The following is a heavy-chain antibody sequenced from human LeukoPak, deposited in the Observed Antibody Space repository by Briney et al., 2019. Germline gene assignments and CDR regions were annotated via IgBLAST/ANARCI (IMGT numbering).Heavy chain of an antibody. CDR2: IFTSGST. J-gene: IGHJ3*02. Sequence: PSQTLSLTCTVSGGSISSGSYYWSWIRQPGGKGLERIGRIFTSGSTNYNPSLKSRFTISVNTAKNQFSLKLRSVTAAHTAVYYCARGNFHYSLFTCYRGDAFDIWGQGTMVTVSS. CDR3: ARGNFHYSLFTCYRGDAFDI. CDR1: GGSISSGSYY. V-gene: IGHV4-61*02. D-gene: IGHD3-9*01.